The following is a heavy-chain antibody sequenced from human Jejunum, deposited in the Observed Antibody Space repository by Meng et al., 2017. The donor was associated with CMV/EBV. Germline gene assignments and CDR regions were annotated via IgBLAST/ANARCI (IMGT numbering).Heavy chain of an antibody. D-gene: IGHD1-26*01. Sequence: AGGGRANSSRNWMAGIRQSQGKGLEWNRYIKYNGGTYYNPSLDNRVTMSVDTSKNQISLNLRSVTAEDAAMYYCARYSGTTHVFDYWGQGTLVTVSS. CDR1: GRANSSRNW. J-gene: IGHJ4*02. V-gene: IGHV4-28*01. CDR3: ARYSGTTHVFDY. CDR2: IKYNGGT.